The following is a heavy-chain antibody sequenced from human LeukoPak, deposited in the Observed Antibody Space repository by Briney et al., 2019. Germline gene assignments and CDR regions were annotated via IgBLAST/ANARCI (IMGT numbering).Heavy chain of an antibody. CDR3: ARDRFARNWNDRETPFDY. CDR2: INPSGGST. Sequence: ASVKVSCEASGYTFTSYYMHWVRQAPGQGLEWMGIINPSGGSTSYAQKFQGRVTMTRDTSTSTVYMELSSLRSEDTAVYYCARDRFARNWNDRETPFDYWGQGTLVTVSS. J-gene: IGHJ4*02. D-gene: IGHD1-1*01. V-gene: IGHV1-46*01. CDR1: GYTFTSYY.